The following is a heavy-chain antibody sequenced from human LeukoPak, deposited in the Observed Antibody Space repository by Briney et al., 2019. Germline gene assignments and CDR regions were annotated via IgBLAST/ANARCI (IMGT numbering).Heavy chain of an antibody. CDR3: ARDSGQWPDYYFDY. CDR1: GFTFSTYW. Sequence: PGGSLRLSCAASGFTFSTYWMSWVRQAPGKGLEWVANIKEDGSEKHYVDSVKGRFTISIDNSKNTLYLQMNSLRAEDTAVYYCARDSGQWPDYYFDYWGQGTLVTVSS. V-gene: IGHV3-7*01. CDR2: IKEDGSEK. J-gene: IGHJ4*02. D-gene: IGHD6-19*01.